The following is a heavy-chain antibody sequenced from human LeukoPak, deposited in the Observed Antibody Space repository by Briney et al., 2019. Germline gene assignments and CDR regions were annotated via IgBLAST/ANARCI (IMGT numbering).Heavy chain of an antibody. J-gene: IGHJ4*02. V-gene: IGHV4-34*01. Sequence: PSETLSLTCAVYGGSFSDYYWSWIRQPPGKGLEWIGEINHSGSTNYNPSLKSRVTISVDTSKNQFSLKLSSVTAADTAVYYCARIRGAHYGGKGVSDYRGQGTLVTVSS. CDR3: ARIRGAHYGGKGVSDY. CDR1: GGSFSDYY. CDR2: INHSGST. D-gene: IGHD4-23*01.